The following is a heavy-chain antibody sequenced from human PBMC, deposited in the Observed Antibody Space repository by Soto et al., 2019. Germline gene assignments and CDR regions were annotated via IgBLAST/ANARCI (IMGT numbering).Heavy chain of an antibody. CDR2: IFPLTDIP. V-gene: IGHV1-69*10. CDR1: GGTFRNYP. Sequence: VKVSCKASGGTFRNYPINWVRQAPGQGLEWMGSIFPLTDIPDYAQNFQARLTISADKSTSTAYMELSSLTSDDTAMYFCARGPLVVLNYFESWGQGTLVTVSS. CDR3: ARGPLVVLNYFES. J-gene: IGHJ4*02.